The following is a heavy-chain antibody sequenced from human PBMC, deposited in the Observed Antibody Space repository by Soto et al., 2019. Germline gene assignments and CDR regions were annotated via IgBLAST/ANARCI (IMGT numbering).Heavy chain of an antibody. V-gene: IGHV1-69*13. CDR2: IIPIFGTA. D-gene: IGHD3-9*01. Sequence: ASVKVSCKASGGTFSSYAISWVRQAPGQGLEWMGGIIPIFGTANYAQKFQGRVTITADESTSTAYMELSSLRSEDTAVYYCARSLNKLRYFDWLLPTYGMDVWGQGTTVTRLL. J-gene: IGHJ6*02. CDR1: GGTFSSYA. CDR3: ARSLNKLRYFDWLLPTYGMDV.